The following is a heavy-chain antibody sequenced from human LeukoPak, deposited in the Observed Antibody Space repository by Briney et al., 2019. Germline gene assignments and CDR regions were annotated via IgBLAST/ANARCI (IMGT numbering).Heavy chain of an antibody. J-gene: IGHJ5*02. CDR1: GYTFTSYG. Sequence: ASVKVSCKASGYTFTSYGISWVRQAPGQGLEWMGWISADNGNTNYAQKIKDRVTKTTDTSTSTAYMELRSLRSDDTAVYYCARVLLWFGESLQNWSDPWGQGTLVTVSS. V-gene: IGHV1-18*01. D-gene: IGHD3-10*01. CDR2: ISADNGNT. CDR3: ARVLLWFGESLQNWSDP.